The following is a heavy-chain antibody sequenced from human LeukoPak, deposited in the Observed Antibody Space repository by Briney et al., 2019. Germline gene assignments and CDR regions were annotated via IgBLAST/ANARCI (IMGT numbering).Heavy chain of an antibody. D-gene: IGHD1-1*01. J-gene: IGHJ5*02. CDR2: IIPILGIA. CDR1: GGTLSSYA. CDR3: ARVRLLTANWFDP. V-gene: IGHV1-69*04. Sequence: SVKVSCKASGGTLSSYAISWVRQAPGQGLEWMGRIIPILGIANYAQKFQGRVTITTDESTSTAYMELSSLRSEDTAVYYCARVRLLTANWFDPWGQGTLVTVSS.